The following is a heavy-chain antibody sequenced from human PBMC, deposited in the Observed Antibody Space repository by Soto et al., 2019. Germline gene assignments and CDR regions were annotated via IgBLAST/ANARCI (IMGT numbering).Heavy chain of an antibody. J-gene: IGHJ4*02. CDR3: AHIVVAGLGYYFDY. CDR2: IYWDDDK. D-gene: IGHD6-19*01. Sequence: QITLKESGPPLVKPTQTLTLTCTFSGFSLSSTRMAVGWIRQPPGKALEWLALIYWDDDKRYSPFLKSRLTNTKDHPKNQVVLTMSNMDPVDTARYYCAHIVVAGLGYYFDYWGQGTLVTVSS. V-gene: IGHV2-5*02. CDR1: GFSLSSTRMA.